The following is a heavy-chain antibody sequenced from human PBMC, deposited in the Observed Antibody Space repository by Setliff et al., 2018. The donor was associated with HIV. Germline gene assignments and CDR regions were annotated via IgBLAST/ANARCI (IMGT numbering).Heavy chain of an antibody. D-gene: IGHD2-15*01. CDR1: GFAFSTYG. CDR3: AKDRSVRDYNYHYLDV. Sequence: PGGSLRLSCAASGFAFSTYGMHWVRQAPGKGLEWVAFIQYDGKRIYYGESVNGRFTISRDNPKNTQYLQMNSLRPEDTAVYYCAKDRSVRDYNYHYLDVWGKGTTVTVSS. CDR2: IQYDGKRI. V-gene: IGHV3-30*02. J-gene: IGHJ6*03.